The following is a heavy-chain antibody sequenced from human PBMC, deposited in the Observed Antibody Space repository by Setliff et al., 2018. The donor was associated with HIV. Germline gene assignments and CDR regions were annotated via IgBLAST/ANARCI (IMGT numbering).Heavy chain of an antibody. J-gene: IGHJ4*02. CDR3: ARAKTSGTYYGWSY. CDR2: IKQDGITK. CDR1: GFIFGDYW. Sequence: GGSLRLSCASSGFIFGDYWMTWVRQAPGKGLEWVASIKQDGITKYYVDSVKGRFTISRDNAKNSLYLQMNSLRAEDTAVYYCARAKTSGTYYGWSYWGQGTLVTVSS. V-gene: IGHV3-7*03. D-gene: IGHD1-26*01.